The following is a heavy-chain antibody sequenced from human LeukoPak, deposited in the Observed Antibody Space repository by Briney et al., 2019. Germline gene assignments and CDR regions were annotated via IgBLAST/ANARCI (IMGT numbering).Heavy chain of an antibody. Sequence: GASVKVSCKASGYTFTAFYVHWVRQAPGQGLEWMGWINPNSGGTNFAQSFQGRVTMTRDTSISTAYMELSGLTSDDTAVYYCARADYCSSTSCFVGDGRYSYSYGMDVWGQGTTVTVSS. D-gene: IGHD2-2*01. CDR1: GYTFTAFY. CDR2: INPNSGGT. CDR3: ARADYCSSTSCFVGDGRYSYSYGMDV. V-gene: IGHV1-2*02. J-gene: IGHJ6*02.